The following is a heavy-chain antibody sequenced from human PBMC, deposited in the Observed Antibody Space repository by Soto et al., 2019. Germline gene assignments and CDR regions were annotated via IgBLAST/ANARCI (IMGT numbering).Heavy chain of an antibody. Sequence: ASVKVSCKASGYTFTSYDINWVRQATGQGLEWMGWMDPNSGNTGYAQKFQGRVTMTRNTSISTAYMELSSLRSEDTAVYYCARGRGWLYYYYGMDVWGQGTTVTVSS. V-gene: IGHV1-8*01. CDR2: MDPNSGNT. CDR3: ARGRGWLYYYYGMDV. D-gene: IGHD5-12*01. J-gene: IGHJ6*02. CDR1: GYTFTSYD.